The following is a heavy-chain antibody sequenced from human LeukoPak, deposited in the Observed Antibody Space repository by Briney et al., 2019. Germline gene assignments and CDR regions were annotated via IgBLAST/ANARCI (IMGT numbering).Heavy chain of an antibody. CDR2: IYDSGST. V-gene: IGHV4-59*01. CDR3: AREAYCGGDCYSGFDY. CDR1: GGSIRSYH. J-gene: IGHJ4*02. Sequence: SETLSLTCTVSGGSIRSYHWSWIRQPPGRRLEWIGYIYDSGSTNYNPSLKSRVTISIDTSKNQFSLKLSSVTAADTAVYYCAREAYCGGDCYSGFDYWGQGTLVTVSS. D-gene: IGHD2-21*02.